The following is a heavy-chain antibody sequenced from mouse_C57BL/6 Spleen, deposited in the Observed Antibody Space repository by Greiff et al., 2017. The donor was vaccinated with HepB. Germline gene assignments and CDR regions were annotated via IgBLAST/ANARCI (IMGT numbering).Heavy chain of an antibody. CDR3: TSNYYGSSHFDH. V-gene: IGHV1-5*01. J-gene: IGHJ2*01. Sequence: VQLQQSGTVLARPGASVKMSCKTSGYTFTSSWMHWVKQRPGQGLEWIGAIYPGNSDTSYNQKFKGKAKLTAVTSASTAYMELSSLTNEDSAVYYCTSNYYGSSHFDHWGQVTTRTVSS. CDR1: GYTFTSSW. CDR2: IYPGNSDT. D-gene: IGHD1-1*01.